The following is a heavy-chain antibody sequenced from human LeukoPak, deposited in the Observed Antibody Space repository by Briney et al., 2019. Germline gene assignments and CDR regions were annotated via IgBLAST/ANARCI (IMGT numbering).Heavy chain of an antibody. Sequence: EASVKVSCKASGGTFSSYAISWVRQAPGQGLEWMGRIIPILGIANYAQKFQGRVTITADKSTSAAYMELSSLRSEDTAVYYCARALGYYDSSGYGVRYFDYWGQGTLVTVSS. CDR2: IIPILGIA. V-gene: IGHV1-69*04. CDR1: GGTFSSYA. J-gene: IGHJ4*02. D-gene: IGHD3-22*01. CDR3: ARALGYYDSSGYGVRYFDY.